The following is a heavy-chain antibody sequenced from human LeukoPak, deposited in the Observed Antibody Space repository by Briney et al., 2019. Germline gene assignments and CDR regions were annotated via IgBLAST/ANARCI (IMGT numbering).Heavy chain of an antibody. CDR1: GGSFSGYY. CDR3: ARGLLIVVVPAARYNWFDP. J-gene: IGHJ5*02. CDR2: INHSGST. Sequence: SETLSLTCAVYGGSFSGYYWSWIRQPPGKGLEWFGEINHSGSTNYNPSLKSRVTISVDTSKNQFSLKLSSVTAADTAVYYCARGLLIVVVPAARYNWFDPWGQGTLVTVSS. V-gene: IGHV4-34*01. D-gene: IGHD2-2*01.